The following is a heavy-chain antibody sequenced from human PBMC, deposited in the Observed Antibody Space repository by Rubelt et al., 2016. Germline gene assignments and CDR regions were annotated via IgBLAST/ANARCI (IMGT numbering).Heavy chain of an antibody. V-gene: IGHV5-51*01. D-gene: IGHD4-11*01. J-gene: IGHJ4*02. CDR1: GYSFSDYW. Sequence: EVQLVQSASEVKKAGQTLKISCKGSGYSFSDYWIAWVRQKPGKGLEWMGSIYSADSDTTYSPSFQGQVTISVDKSITTAYLQGTSLNASDTAFYYCARHYSSSTEMDHWGQGTLVTVSS. CDR2: IYSADSDT. CDR3: ARHYSSSTEMDH.